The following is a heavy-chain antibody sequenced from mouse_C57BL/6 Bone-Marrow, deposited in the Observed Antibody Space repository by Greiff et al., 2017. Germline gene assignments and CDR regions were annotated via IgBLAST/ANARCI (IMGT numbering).Heavy chain of an antibody. Sequence: QVQLQQPGAELVMPGASVKLSCKASGYTFTSYWMHWVKQRPGQGLEWIGEIDPSDSYTNYNQKFKGKSTLTVDKSSSTAYMQLSSLTSEDSAVYYGAREDDGYYPDYWGQGTTLTVSS. D-gene: IGHD2-3*01. CDR1: GYTFTSYW. V-gene: IGHV1-69*01. CDR3: AREDDGYYPDY. CDR2: IDPSDSYT. J-gene: IGHJ2*01.